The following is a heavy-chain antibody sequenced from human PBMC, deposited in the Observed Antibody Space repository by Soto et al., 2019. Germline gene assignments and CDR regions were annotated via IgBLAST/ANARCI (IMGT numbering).Heavy chain of an antibody. CDR2: ISGSGDTK. CDR3: AKDFVVVPAATTDWFDP. CDR1: GFTFSSYA. Sequence: GGSLRLSCAASGFTFSSYAMSWVRQAPGKGLEWVSAISGSGDTKYYADSVQGRFTISRDNSKNTLYLQMSSLRADDAAVYYCAKDFVVVPAATTDWFDPWGQGTLVTVSS. V-gene: IGHV3-23*01. D-gene: IGHD2-2*01. J-gene: IGHJ5*02.